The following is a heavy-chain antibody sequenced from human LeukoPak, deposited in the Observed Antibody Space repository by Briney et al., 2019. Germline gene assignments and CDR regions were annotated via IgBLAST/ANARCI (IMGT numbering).Heavy chain of an antibody. Sequence: GGSLRLSCAASGFTFSSYGMHWVRQAPGKGLEWVAFIRYDGSNKYYADSVKGRFTISRDNSKNTLYLQMNSLRAEDTAVYYCAKVFSDFWRGYSRHNQFDYRGQGTLVTVSS. CDR1: GFTFSSYG. V-gene: IGHV3-30*02. J-gene: IGHJ4*02. CDR3: AKVFSDFWRGYSRHNQFDY. D-gene: IGHD3-3*01. CDR2: IRYDGSNK.